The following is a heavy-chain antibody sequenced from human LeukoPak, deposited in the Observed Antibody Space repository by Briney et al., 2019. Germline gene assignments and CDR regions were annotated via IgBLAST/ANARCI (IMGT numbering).Heavy chain of an antibody. J-gene: IGHJ6*03. D-gene: IGHD7-27*01. Sequence: GGSLRLSCAASGFTFSSYWMHWVRQAPGKGLVWVSRINSDGSSTSYADSVKGRFTISRDNAKNTLYLQMNSLRAEDTAVYYCAKGSWGPGAGRYYMDVWGKGTTVTVSS. V-gene: IGHV3-74*01. CDR3: AKGSWGPGAGRYYMDV. CDR1: GFTFSSYW. CDR2: INSDGSST.